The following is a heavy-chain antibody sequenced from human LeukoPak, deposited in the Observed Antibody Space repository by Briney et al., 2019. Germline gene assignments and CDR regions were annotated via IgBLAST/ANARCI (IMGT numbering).Heavy chain of an antibody. CDR2: IIPIFGTA. J-gene: IGHJ4*02. Sequence: ASVKVSCKASGGTFSSYAISWVRPAPGQGLEWMGGIIPIFGTANYAQKFQGRVTITADESTSTAYMELSSLKSEDTAVYYCARGGWSGYTRGYFDYWGQGTLVTVSS. V-gene: IGHV1-69*13. CDR3: ARGGWSGYTRGYFDY. CDR1: GGTFSSYA. D-gene: IGHD3-3*01.